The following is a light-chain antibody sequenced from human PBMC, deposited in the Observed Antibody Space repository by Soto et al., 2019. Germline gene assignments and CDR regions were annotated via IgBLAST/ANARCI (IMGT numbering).Light chain of an antibody. CDR1: SSDVGGYDD. J-gene: IGLJ3*02. Sequence: QSALTQPASVSGSPGQSITISCTGTSSDVGGYDDVSWYHHHPGKAPILMIYQVTNRPSGVSNRFSGSNSGNTASLTISGLQAEDEADYYCSSYTPSSTWVFGGGTKLTVL. V-gene: IGLV2-14*01. CDR2: QVT. CDR3: SSYTPSSTWV.